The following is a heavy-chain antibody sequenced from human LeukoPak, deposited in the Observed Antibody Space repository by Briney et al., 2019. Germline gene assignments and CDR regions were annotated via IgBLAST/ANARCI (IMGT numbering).Heavy chain of an antibody. CDR3: AKDNLYRSLNWLDP. D-gene: IGHD1-14*01. CDR1: GFTFSSYE. V-gene: IGHV3-48*03. CDR2: ISSSGSTI. Sequence: GGSLRLSCAASGFTFSSYEMNWVRQAPGKGLEWVSYISSSGSTIYYADSVKGRFTISRDNAKNSLYLQMNSLRAEDTAVYYCAKDNLYRSLNWLDPWGQGTLVTVSS. J-gene: IGHJ5*02.